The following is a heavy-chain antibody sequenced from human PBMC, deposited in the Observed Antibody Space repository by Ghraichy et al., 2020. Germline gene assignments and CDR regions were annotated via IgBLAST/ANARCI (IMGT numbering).Heavy chain of an antibody. CDR1: GGSFSGYY. Sequence: SETLSLTCAVYGGSFSGYYWSWIRQPPGKGLEWIGEINHSGSTNYNPSLKSRVTISVDTSKNQFSLKLSSVTAADTAVYYCARGLIVGARGVGYWGQGTLVTVSS. CDR3: ARGLIVGARGVGY. J-gene: IGHJ4*02. CDR2: INHSGST. D-gene: IGHD1-26*01. V-gene: IGHV4-34*01.